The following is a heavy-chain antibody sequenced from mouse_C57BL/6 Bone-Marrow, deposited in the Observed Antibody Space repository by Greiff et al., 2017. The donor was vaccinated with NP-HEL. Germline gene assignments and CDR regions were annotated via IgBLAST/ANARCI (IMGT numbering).Heavy chain of an antibody. D-gene: IGHD1-1*01. CDR3: ARSGEGSNHWYFDV. V-gene: IGHV1-55*01. CDR2: IYPGSGST. J-gene: IGHJ1*03. Sequence: QVQLQQPGAELVKPGASVKMSCKASGYTFTSYWITWVKQRPGQGLEWIGDIYPGSGSTNYNEKFKSKATLTVDTSSSTAYKQLSSLTSEDSAVYYCARSGEGSNHWYFDVWGTGTTVTVSS. CDR1: GYTFTSYW.